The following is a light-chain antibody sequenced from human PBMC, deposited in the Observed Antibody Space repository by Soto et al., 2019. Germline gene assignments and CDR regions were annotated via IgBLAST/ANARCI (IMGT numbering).Light chain of an antibody. CDR3: KQRSNWIT. V-gene: IGKV3-11*01. Sequence: EIVLAQSPGTLSLSPGERATLSCRASQSVRSSFLAWYQQKPGQAPRLLIYDASNRATGIPARFSGSGSGTDFTLTISSLEPEDFAVYYCKQRSNWITFGQGTRLEIK. CDR2: DAS. J-gene: IGKJ5*01. CDR1: QSVRSSF.